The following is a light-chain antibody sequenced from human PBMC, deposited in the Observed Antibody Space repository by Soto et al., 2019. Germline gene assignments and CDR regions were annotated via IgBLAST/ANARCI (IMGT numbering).Light chain of an antibody. CDR3: QQYYIYPPA. J-gene: IGKJ3*01. V-gene: IGKV1-5*03. CDR1: RDVRMY. Sequence: DIQMTQSPSTLSASVGDRVTITCRASRDVRMYLAWYQQKPGKAPKLLMYQTSTLEAGVPSRFSGGGSETEFTLAISGLQPEDFATYFCQQYYIYPPAFGPGTKVEI. CDR2: QTS.